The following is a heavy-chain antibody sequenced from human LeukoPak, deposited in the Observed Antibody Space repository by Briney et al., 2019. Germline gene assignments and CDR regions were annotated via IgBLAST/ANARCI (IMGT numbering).Heavy chain of an antibody. D-gene: IGHD2-15*01. Sequence: LRLSCAASGFTFSDSYMTWVRQSPGKGLEWIAEIHHSGTTHYNPSLKSRLSISVDKSKNQFSLKLTSMAAADTAVYYCARNGDYSMDYWGQGTLVTVSS. CDR1: GFTFSDSY. V-gene: IGHV4-34*01. CDR2: IHHSGTT. J-gene: IGHJ4*02. CDR3: ARNGDYSMDY.